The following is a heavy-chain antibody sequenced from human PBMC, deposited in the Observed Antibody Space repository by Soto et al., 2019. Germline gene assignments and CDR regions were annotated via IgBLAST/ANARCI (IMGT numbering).Heavy chain of an antibody. D-gene: IGHD3-3*01. CDR3: ARTTTGLRVLEWSREYYMDV. CDR1: SGSISSSNW. Sequence: QVQLQESGPGLVKPSGTLSLTCAVSSGSISSSNWWSWVRQPPGKGLEWIGEIYHSGSTNYNPSLTSRVTISVDKSKNQFSLKLSSVTAADTAVYYCARTTTGLRVLEWSREYYMDVWGKGTTVTVSS. CDR2: IYHSGST. V-gene: IGHV4-4*02. J-gene: IGHJ6*03.